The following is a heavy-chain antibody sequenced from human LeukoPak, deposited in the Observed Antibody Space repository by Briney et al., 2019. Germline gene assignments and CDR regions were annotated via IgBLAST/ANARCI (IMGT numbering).Heavy chain of an antibody. CDR1: GFTFSSYP. CDR3: ARVRDSSNWYVFDI. CDR2: ISYDESNK. V-gene: IGHV3-30*04. Sequence: GGSLRLSCAASGFTFSSYPMHWVRQAPGKGLEWVAVISYDESNKYYADSVKGRFTVSRDNSRNTLYLQMNSLRAEDTAVYYCARVRDSSNWYVFDIWGQGTMVTVSS. J-gene: IGHJ3*02. D-gene: IGHD6-13*01.